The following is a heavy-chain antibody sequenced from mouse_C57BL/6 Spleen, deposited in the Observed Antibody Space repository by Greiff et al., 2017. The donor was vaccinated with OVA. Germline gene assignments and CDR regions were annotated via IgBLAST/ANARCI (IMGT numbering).Heavy chain of an antibody. J-gene: IGHJ2*01. CDR2: INPSNGGT. D-gene: IGHD1-1*01. CDR3: AREDYYGSSFFDD. Sequence: QVQLQQPGTELVKPGASVKLSCKASGYTFTSYWMHWVKQRPGQGLEWIGNINPSNGGTNYNEKFKSKATLTVDKSSSTAYMQLSSLTSEDAAVCYCAREDYYGSSFFDDWGQGTTLTVSS. CDR1: GYTFTSYW. V-gene: IGHV1-53*01.